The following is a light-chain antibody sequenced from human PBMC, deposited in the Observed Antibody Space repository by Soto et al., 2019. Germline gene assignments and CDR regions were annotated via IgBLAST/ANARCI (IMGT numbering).Light chain of an antibody. CDR3: QQRKNWPPVYT. V-gene: IGKV3-15*01. CDR2: GAS. CDR1: QSVSSN. Sequence: EIVMTQSPATLSVSPGERATLSCRASQSVSSNLAWYQQKPGQAPRLLIYGASTRATGIPARFSGSGSGTEFTLTISSLEPEDFAVYYCQQRKNWPPVYTFGQGTKVEVK. J-gene: IGKJ2*01.